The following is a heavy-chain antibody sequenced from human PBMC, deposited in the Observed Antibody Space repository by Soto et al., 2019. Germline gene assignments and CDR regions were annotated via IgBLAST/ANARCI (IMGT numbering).Heavy chain of an antibody. D-gene: IGHD2-21*01. CDR1: GYTFTNHG. J-gene: IGHJ4*02. Sequence: QVQLVQSGAELKNPGASVKVSCKASGYTFTNHGISWVRQAPGQGLEWVGWVSGYNDKTKSAQKFQGRVTMTTDTSTNTAYMELRSLRSDDTAVYFCARDFYPVAYFFDYWGQGTLVTVSS. CDR2: VSGYNDKT. CDR3: ARDFYPVAYFFDY. V-gene: IGHV1-18*04.